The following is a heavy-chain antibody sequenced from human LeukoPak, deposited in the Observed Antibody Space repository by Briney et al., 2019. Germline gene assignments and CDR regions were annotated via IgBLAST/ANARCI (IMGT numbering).Heavy chain of an antibody. CDR2: VNSDGSGT. Sequence: PGGSLRLSCAASGFTFSRYSMHWVRQAPGKGLVWVSHVNSDGSGTDYADSVKGRFTVSRDNAKNTLYLQMNSLRAEDTAVYYCAKVKLQLWLWLTNLWGQGTLVTVSS. J-gene: IGHJ4*02. CDR1: GFTFSRYS. D-gene: IGHD5-18*01. CDR3: AKVKLQLWLWLTNL. V-gene: IGHV3-74*01.